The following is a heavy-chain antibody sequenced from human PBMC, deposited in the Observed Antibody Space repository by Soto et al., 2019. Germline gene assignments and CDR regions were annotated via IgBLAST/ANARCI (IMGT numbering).Heavy chain of an antibody. CDR1: GGSISSYY. CDR3: ARLRTPPSYIVGATTIDY. J-gene: IGHJ4*02. CDR2: IYYSGST. Sequence: SETLSLTCTVSGGSISSYYWSWIRQPPGKGLEWIGYIYYSGSTNYNPSLKSRVTISVDTSKNQFSLKLSSVTAADTAVYYCARLRTPPSYIVGATTIDYWGQGTLVTVSS. V-gene: IGHV4-59*12. D-gene: IGHD1-26*01.